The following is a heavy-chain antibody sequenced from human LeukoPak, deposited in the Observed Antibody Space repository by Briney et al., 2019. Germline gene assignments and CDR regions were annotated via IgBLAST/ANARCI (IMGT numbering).Heavy chain of an antibody. CDR1: GGTFSSYA. D-gene: IGHD4-17*01. CDR3: ARDGYGDFHYFDY. J-gene: IGHJ4*02. Sequence: SVKVSCKASGGTFSSYAISWVRQAPGQGLEWMGGIISIFGTANYAQKFQGRVTITADESTSTAYMELSSLRSEDTAVYYCARDGYGDFHYFDYWGQGTLVTVSS. V-gene: IGHV1-69*13. CDR2: IISIFGTA.